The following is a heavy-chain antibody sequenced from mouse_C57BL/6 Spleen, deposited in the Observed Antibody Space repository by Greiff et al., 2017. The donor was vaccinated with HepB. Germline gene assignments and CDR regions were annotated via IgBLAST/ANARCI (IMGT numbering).Heavy chain of an antibody. CDR3: ARRGTLSFDY. J-gene: IGHJ2*01. CDR1: GYTFTSYW. V-gene: IGHV1-52*01. Sequence: QVQLQQPGAELVRPGSSVKLSCKASGYTFTSYWMHWVKQRPIQGLEWIGNIDPSDSETHYNQKFKDKASLTVDKSSSTAYMQLSSLTSEDSAVYYCARRGTLSFDYWGQGTTLTVSS. D-gene: IGHD3-3*01. CDR2: IDPSDSET.